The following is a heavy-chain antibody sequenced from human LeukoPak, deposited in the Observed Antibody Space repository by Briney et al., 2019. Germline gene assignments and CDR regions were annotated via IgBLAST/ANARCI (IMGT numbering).Heavy chain of an antibody. D-gene: IGHD3-10*01. CDR3: ARDPAYGSGSYLSPNYFDY. J-gene: IGHJ4*02. V-gene: IGHV1-69*04. CDR1: RGTFSSYA. CDR2: IIPILGIA. Sequence: GASVKVSCKASRGTFSSYAISWVRQAPGQGLEWMGRIIPILGIANYAQKFQGRVTIIADKSTSTAYMELSSLRSEDTAVYYCARDPAYGSGSYLSPNYFDYWGQGTLVTVSS.